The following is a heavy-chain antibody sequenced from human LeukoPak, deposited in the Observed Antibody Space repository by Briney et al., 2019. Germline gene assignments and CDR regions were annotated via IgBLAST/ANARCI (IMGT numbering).Heavy chain of an antibody. V-gene: IGHV4-31*03. CDR1: GGSISGGGYY. Sequence: PSQTLSLTCTVSGGSISGGGYYWSWIRQHPGKGLEWIGYIYYSGSTYYNPSLKSRVTISVDTSKNQFSLKLSSVTAADTAVYYCARVLGSSLSVEFDYWGQGTLVTVSS. D-gene: IGHD6-6*01. CDR2: IYYSGST. CDR3: ARVLGSSLSVEFDY. J-gene: IGHJ4*02.